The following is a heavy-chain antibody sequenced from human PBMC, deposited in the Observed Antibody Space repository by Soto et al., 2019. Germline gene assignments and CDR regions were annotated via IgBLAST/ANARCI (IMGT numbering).Heavy chain of an antibody. CDR1: GGTFSSYA. CDR3: ARARLLSRYSSGWEPFDY. CDR2: IIPIFGTA. Sequence: SVKVSCKASGGTFSSYAISWVRQAPGQGLEWMGGIIPIFGTANYAQKFQGRVTITADESTSTAYMELSSLRSEDTAVYYCARARLLSRYSSGWEPFDYWGQGTLVTVSS. D-gene: IGHD6-19*01. J-gene: IGHJ4*02. V-gene: IGHV1-69*13.